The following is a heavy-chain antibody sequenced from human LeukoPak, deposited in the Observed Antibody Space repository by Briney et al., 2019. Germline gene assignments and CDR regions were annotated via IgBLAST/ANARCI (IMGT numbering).Heavy chain of an antibody. V-gene: IGHV4-59*01. CDR2: VDHTGST. CDR3: ARGRVSSSTWYSTYYYFFYMDF. J-gene: IGHJ6*03. CDR1: DDSITMYY. Sequence: SETLSLTCTVPDDSITMYYWTWIRQPPGKGLEWIGYVDHTGSTKFNPSLNGRVSISRDTSKNFFSLRLRSVTAADTAVYFCARGRVSSSTWYSTYYYFFYMDFWGKGTTVTVSS. D-gene: IGHD4-11*01.